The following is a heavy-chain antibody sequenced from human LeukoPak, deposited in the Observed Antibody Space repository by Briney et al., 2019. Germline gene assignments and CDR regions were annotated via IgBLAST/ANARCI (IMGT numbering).Heavy chain of an antibody. CDR2: ISNNGGYT. J-gene: IGHJ4*02. V-gene: IGHV3-23*01. Sequence: GGSLRLSCAASGFTFSSSAMSWVRQAPGKGLQWVSAISNNGGYTYYADSVQGRFTISRDNSKSTLCLQMNSLRAEDTAVYYCAKQLGYCSDGSCYFPYWGQGTLVTVSS. CDR3: AKQLGYCSDGSCYFPY. CDR1: GFTFSSSA. D-gene: IGHD2-15*01.